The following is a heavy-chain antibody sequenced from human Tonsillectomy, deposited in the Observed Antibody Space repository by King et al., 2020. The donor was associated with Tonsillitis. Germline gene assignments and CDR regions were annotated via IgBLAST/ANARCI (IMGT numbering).Heavy chain of an antibody. Sequence: VQLVESGGGVVQPGRSLRLSCAASGFTFSSYGMHWVRQAPGKGLEWVAVISYDGSDKYYADSVKGRFTISRDNSKNTLYLQMNSLRVEDTAVYYCAKVVVVLLFLEWFTYGMDVWGQGTTVTVSS. V-gene: IGHV3-30*18. CDR1: GFTFSSYG. D-gene: IGHD3-3*01. CDR3: AKVVVVLLFLEWFTYGMDV. CDR2: ISYDGSDK. J-gene: IGHJ6*02.